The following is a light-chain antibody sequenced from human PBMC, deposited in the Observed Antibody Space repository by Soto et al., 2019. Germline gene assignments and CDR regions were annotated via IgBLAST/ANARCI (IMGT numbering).Light chain of an antibody. J-gene: IGKJ4*01. CDR3: QQYGSSVT. CDR1: QSVRSSF. Sequence: DIVLTQSPGTLSLSPGERATLSCRASQSVRSSFLAWYQQKPGHAPRLLIDGASSRATGIPDRFSGSGSGTDFTLSISRLGLEDFAVYNCQQYGSSVTVGGGTKVEIK. V-gene: IGKV3-20*01. CDR2: GAS.